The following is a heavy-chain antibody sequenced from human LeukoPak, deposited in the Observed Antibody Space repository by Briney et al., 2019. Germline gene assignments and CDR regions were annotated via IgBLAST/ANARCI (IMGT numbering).Heavy chain of an antibody. CDR1: GYTFTGYY. CDR3: ARRRPAAGQEPPFEDY. CDR2: INPNSGGT. J-gene: IGHJ4*02. D-gene: IGHD6-13*01. V-gene: IGHV1-2*02. Sequence: ASVKVSCKASGYTFTGYYMHWVRQAPGQGLEWMGWINPNSGGTNYAQKFQGRVTMTRNTSISTAYMELSRLRSDDTAVYYCARRRPAAGQEPPFEDYWGQGTLVTVSS.